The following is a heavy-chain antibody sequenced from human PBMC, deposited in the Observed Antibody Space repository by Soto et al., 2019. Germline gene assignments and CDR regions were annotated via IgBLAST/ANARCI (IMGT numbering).Heavy chain of an antibody. V-gene: IGHV4-34*01. J-gene: IGHJ6*02. CDR2: INHRGST. Sequence: SETLSLTCAVYGGSFSGYYWSWIRQPPGKGLEWIGEINHRGSTNYNPSLKSRVTISVDTSKNQFSLKLSSVTAADTAVYYCARRRGGGYDYWYYYGMDVWGQGTTVTVSS. D-gene: IGHD5-12*01. CDR1: GGSFSGYY. CDR3: ARRRGGGYDYWYYYGMDV.